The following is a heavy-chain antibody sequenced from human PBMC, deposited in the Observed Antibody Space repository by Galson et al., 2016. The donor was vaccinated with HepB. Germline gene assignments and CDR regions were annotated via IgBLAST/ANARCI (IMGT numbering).Heavy chain of an antibody. D-gene: IGHD3-22*01. Sequence: SLRLSCAPSGFSVSNNYMNWVRQAPGKGLEWVSVIYSGDYTYYADSVKGRFTISREISKNTLYLQMNRLRAEDTAVYYCARDLVVTRNYYYYHYMDVWGKGTPVTVSS. V-gene: IGHV3-53*01. CDR1: GFSVSNNY. CDR3: ARDLVVTRNYYYYHYMDV. CDR2: IYSGDYT. J-gene: IGHJ6*03.